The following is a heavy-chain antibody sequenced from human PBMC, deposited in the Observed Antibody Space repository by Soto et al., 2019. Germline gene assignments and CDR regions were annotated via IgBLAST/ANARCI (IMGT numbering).Heavy chain of an antibody. CDR1: GGTFSSYA. CDR2: IIPIFGTA. D-gene: IGHD2-21*02. J-gene: IGHJ4*02. V-gene: IGHV1-69*06. Sequence: QVQLVQSGAEVKKPGSSVKVSCKASGGTFSSYAISWVRQAPGQGLEWMGGIIPIFGTANYAQKFQGRVTITADKPTSTAYMELSSLRSEDTAVYYCASGYCGGDCYSFTLFDYWGQGTLVTVSS. CDR3: ASGYCGGDCYSFTLFDY.